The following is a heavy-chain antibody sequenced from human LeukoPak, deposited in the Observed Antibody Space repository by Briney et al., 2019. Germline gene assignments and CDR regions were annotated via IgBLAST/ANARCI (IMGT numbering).Heavy chain of an antibody. CDR3: ARGDGSYYSPVLYYFDY. CDR2: IYHSGST. Sequence: SETLSLTCAVSGGSISDNNWWTWVRQPPGKGLEWIGEIYHSGSTNYIPSLKSRVAISVDKSKNQFSLKLSSVTAADTAVYYCARGDGSYYSPVLYYFDYWGQGTLVTVSS. D-gene: IGHD1-26*01. V-gene: IGHV4-4*02. CDR1: GGSISDNNW. J-gene: IGHJ4*02.